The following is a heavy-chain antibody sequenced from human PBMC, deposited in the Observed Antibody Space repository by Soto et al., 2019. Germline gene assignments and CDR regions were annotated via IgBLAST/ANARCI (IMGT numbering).Heavy chain of an antibody. CDR3: AKTQDQWLSSADGMDV. J-gene: IGHJ6*02. CDR1: GFTFDDYA. D-gene: IGHD6-19*01. CDR2: ISWNSGSI. V-gene: IGHV3-9*01. Sequence: EVQLVESGGGLVQPGRSLRLSCAASGFTFDDYAMHWVRQAPGQGLEWVSGISWNSGSIGYADSVKGRFTISRDNAKNSLYLQMNSLRAEDTALSYCAKTQDQWLSSADGMDVWGQGTTVTVSS.